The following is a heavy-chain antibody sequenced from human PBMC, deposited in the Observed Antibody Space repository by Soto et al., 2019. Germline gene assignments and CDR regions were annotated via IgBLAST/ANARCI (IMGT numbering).Heavy chain of an antibody. CDR2: INPAGGTT. V-gene: IGHV1-46*01. D-gene: IGHD2-2*01. CDR3: APKVVTDYAN. Sequence: QVQLVQSGAEVKKPGASVRISCRASGYSFTSTYVHWVRQAPGQGPEWMGIINPAGGTTYYAQKFQARLTITCDTSTDTVFMHLHDLGSEVTAVYFCAPKVVTDYANWGQGTVLTVSS. J-gene: IGHJ4*02. CDR1: GYSFTSTY.